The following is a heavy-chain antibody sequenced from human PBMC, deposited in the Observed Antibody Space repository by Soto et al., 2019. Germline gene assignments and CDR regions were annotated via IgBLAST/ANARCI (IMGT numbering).Heavy chain of an antibody. CDR3: ARHGEGQQLVRSVWRYYYYGMDV. D-gene: IGHD6-13*01. CDR1: GGSVSSNSYY. J-gene: IGHJ6*02. V-gene: IGHV4-39*01. CDR2: IYYSGST. Sequence: PSETLSLTCTVSGGSVSSNSYYWGWIRQPPGKGLEWIGSIYYSGSTYYNPSLKSRVTISVDTSKNQFSLKLSSVTAADTAVYYCARHGEGQQLVRSVWRYYYYGMDVWGQGTTVTVSS.